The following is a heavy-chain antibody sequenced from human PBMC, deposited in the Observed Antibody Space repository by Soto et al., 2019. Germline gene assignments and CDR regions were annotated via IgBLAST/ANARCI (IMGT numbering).Heavy chain of an antibody. D-gene: IGHD5-18*01. J-gene: IGHJ6*02. V-gene: IGHV1-69*13. CDR3: AMYLQNVDTARWDYYYGMDV. Sequence: SVKVSCKASGGTFSSYAISWVRQAPGQGLEWMGGIIPIFGTANYAQKFQGRVTITADESTSTAYMELSSLRSEDTAVYYCAMYLQNVDTARWDYYYGMDVWGQGTTVTVSS. CDR1: GGTFSSYA. CDR2: IIPIFGTA.